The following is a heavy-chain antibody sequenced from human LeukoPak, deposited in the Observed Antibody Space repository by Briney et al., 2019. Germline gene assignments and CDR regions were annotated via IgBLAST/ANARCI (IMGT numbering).Heavy chain of an antibody. Sequence: PSETLSLTCTVSGGSISSYYWSWIRQPPGKGLEWIGYIYYSGSTNYNPSLKSRVTISVDTSKNQFSLKLSSVTAAGTAVCYCARSDFYYYDSKYYYYGMDVWGQGTTVTVSS. D-gene: IGHD3-22*01. J-gene: IGHJ6*02. CDR3: ARSDFYYYDSKYYYYGMDV. CDR2: IYYSGST. V-gene: IGHV4-59*01. CDR1: GGSISSYY.